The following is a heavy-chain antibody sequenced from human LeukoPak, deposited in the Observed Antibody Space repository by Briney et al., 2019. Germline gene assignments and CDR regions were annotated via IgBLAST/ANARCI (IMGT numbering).Heavy chain of an antibody. CDR3: AREVVAAAGTVYY. CDR2: IYYSGST. D-gene: IGHD6-13*01. J-gene: IGHJ4*02. Sequence: PSETLSLTCAGSGDSISNYYWSWIRQPPGKGLEWIGYIYYSGSTNYNPSLKSRVTISVDTSKNQFSLKLSSVTAADTAVYYCAREVVAAAGTVYYWGQGALVIVSS. V-gene: IGHV4-59*01. CDR1: GDSISNYY.